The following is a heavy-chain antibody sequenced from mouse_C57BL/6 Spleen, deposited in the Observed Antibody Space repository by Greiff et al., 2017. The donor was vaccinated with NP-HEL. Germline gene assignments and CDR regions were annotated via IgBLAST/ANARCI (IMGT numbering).Heavy chain of an antibody. CDR2: LWSGGST. CDR3: ARTFPPTTVVATGAMDY. Sequence: QVQLQQSGPGLVQPSQSLSITCTVSGFSLTSYGVHWVRQSPGKGLEWLGVLWSGGSTDYNAAFISRLSISKDNSKSQVFFKMNSLQADDTAIYYCARTFPPTTVVATGAMDYWGQGTSVTVSS. V-gene: IGHV2-2*01. CDR1: GFSLTSYG. D-gene: IGHD1-1*01. J-gene: IGHJ4*01.